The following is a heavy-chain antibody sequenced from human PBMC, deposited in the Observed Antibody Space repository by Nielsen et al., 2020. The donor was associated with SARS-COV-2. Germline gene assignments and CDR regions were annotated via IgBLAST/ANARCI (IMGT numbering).Heavy chain of an antibody. CDR3: ARAHVDTAMLAY. D-gene: IGHD5-18*01. V-gene: IGHV4-34*01. Sequence: SETLSLTCAVYGGSFSGYYWSWIRQPPGKGLEWIGEINHSGSTNYNPSLKSRVTISVDRSKNQFSLKLSSVTAADTAVYYCARAHVDTAMLAYWGQGTLVTVSS. CDR2: INHSGST. CDR1: GGSFSGYY. J-gene: IGHJ4*02.